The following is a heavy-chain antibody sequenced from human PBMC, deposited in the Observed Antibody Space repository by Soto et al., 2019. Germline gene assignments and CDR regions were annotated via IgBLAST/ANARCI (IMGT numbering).Heavy chain of an antibody. CDR3: ARGGYCSSTSCSLGDYGMDV. Sequence: SVKVSCKASGGTFSSYAISWVRQAPGQGLEWMGGIIPIFGTANYAQKFQGRVTITADESTSTAYMELSSLRSEDTAVYYCARGGYCSSTSCSLGDYGMDVWGQGTTVTVSS. J-gene: IGHJ6*02. CDR1: GGTFSSYA. D-gene: IGHD2-2*01. V-gene: IGHV1-69*13. CDR2: IIPIFGTA.